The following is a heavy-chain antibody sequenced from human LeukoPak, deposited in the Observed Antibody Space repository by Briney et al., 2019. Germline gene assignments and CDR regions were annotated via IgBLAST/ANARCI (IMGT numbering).Heavy chain of an antibody. V-gene: IGHV1-18*01. D-gene: IGHD6-19*01. J-gene: IGHJ4*02. Sequence: GASVKVSCKVSGYIFSTYGIGWVRQAPGQGLEWMGCISGYNGNTNYAQKLQGRVTMTTDTSTSTAYMELRSLRSDDTAVYYCARRRSEEFDFDCWGQGTLVTVSS. CDR3: ARRRSEEFDFDC. CDR2: ISGYNGNT. CDR1: GYIFSTYG.